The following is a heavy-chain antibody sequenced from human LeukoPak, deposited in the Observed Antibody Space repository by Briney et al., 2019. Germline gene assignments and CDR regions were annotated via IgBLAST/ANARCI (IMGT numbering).Heavy chain of an antibody. CDR3: ASRRGDYNYYFNS. V-gene: IGHV4-34*01. J-gene: IGHJ4*02. Sequence: SETLSLTCAVYGGSFSGYQWSWIRQPPGKGLEWIGEIDHSGSTNYNSSLKNRVTISVDTSKNQFSLKVTSVIAADTALYYCASRRGDYNYYFNSWGQGTLVTVSS. CDR1: GGSFSGYQ. CDR2: IDHSGST. D-gene: IGHD5-24*01.